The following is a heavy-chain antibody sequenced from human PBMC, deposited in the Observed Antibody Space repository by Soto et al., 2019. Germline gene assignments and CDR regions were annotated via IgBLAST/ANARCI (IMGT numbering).Heavy chain of an antibody. CDR1: GFTFSTYG. V-gene: IGHV3-30*18. CDR3: AKDFKVSGSHYGTLNYYYGMDV. J-gene: IGHJ6*02. Sequence: GGSLRLSCAGSGFTFSTYGMQWVRQAPGKGLEWVAVISYDGYLKYYVDAVKGRFTVARDNSKNTLFLEMNSLRVEDTAVYFCAKDFKVSGSHYGTLNYYYGMDVWGQGTTVTVSS. CDR2: ISYDGYLK. D-gene: IGHD3-10*01.